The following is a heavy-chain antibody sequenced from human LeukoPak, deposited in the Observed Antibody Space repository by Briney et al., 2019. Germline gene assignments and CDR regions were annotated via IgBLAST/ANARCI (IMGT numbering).Heavy chain of an antibody. J-gene: IGHJ6*03. CDR3: ARGCCSSTNPYYYMDV. Sequence: SVKVSCKASGGTFSSSAISWVRQAPGQGLEWMGRIIPILGIANYAQKFQGRVTITADKSTSTAYMELSSLRSEDTAVYYCARGCCSSTNPYYYMDVWGKGTTVTVSS. CDR1: GGTFSSSA. V-gene: IGHV1-69*04. CDR2: IIPILGIA. D-gene: IGHD2-2*01.